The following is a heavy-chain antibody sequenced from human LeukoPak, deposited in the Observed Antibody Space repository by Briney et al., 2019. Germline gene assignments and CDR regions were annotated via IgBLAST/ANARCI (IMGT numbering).Heavy chain of an antibody. Sequence: GGSLRLSCAASGFTFSTYSMNWVRQAPGKGLEWVSYIDTGTSTIYYADSVKGRFTISRDNSKNTLYLQMNSLRAEDTAVYYCARGPSGYHNTGGQGTLVTVSS. D-gene: IGHD5-12*01. J-gene: IGHJ4*02. CDR3: ARGPSGYHNT. CDR1: GFTFSTYS. V-gene: IGHV3-48*01. CDR2: IDTGTSTI.